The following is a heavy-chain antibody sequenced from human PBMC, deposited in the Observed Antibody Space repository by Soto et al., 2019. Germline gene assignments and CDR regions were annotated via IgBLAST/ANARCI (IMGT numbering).Heavy chain of an antibody. V-gene: IGHV1-18*01. J-gene: IGHJ4*02. CDR1: GYTFTNYG. Sequence: QVQLVQSGVEVKKPGASVKVSCKASGYTFTNYGITWVRQATGQGLEWLGWISGYNGNTNYAQKFQGRVTMTTDTSTSTAYMDLRSLRYDDTAGYYCARGGRFVVADTDYWGQGTLLTVSS. D-gene: IGHD2-15*01. CDR2: ISGYNGNT. CDR3: ARGGRFVVADTDY.